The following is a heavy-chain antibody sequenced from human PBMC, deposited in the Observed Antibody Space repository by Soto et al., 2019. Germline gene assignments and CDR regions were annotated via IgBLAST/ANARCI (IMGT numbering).Heavy chain of an antibody. CDR2: ISWNSGSI. Sequence: ESGGGLVQPGRSLRLSCAASGFTFDDYAMHWVRQAPGKGLEWVSGISWNSGSIGYADSVKGRFTISRDNAKNSLYLQMNSLRAEDTALYYCAKARIAAAGTYFDYWGQGTLVTVSS. CDR1: GFTFDDYA. V-gene: IGHV3-9*01. CDR3: AKARIAAAGTYFDY. D-gene: IGHD6-13*01. J-gene: IGHJ4*02.